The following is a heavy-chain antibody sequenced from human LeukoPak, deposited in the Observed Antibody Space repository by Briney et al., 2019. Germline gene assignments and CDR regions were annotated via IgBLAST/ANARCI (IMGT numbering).Heavy chain of an antibody. J-gene: IGHJ4*02. Sequence: GGSLRLACTTSGFTFGDYAMGWFRQAPGKGLEWVAFIRNRVYGGATEYAASVKGRLSISRDDSKSIAYLQMNSLKIEDTAIYYCTRDRRAQSSGWYVPDFDCWGQGTLVTVSS. CDR1: GFTFGDYA. V-gene: IGHV3-49*03. CDR3: TRDRRAQSSGWYVPDFDC. CDR2: IRNRVYGGAT. D-gene: IGHD6-19*01.